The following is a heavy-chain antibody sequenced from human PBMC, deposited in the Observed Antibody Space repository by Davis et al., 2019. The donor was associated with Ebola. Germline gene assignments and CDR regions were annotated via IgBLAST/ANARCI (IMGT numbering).Heavy chain of an antibody. D-gene: IGHD2-15*01. CDR2: INHSGST. Sequence: MPSETLSLTCAVYGGSFSGYYWSWIRQPPGKGLEWIGEINHSGSTNYNPSLKSRVTISVDTSKNQFSLKLSSVTAADTAVYYCARGGYCSGGSCYFHYYGMDVWGKGTTVTVSS. CDR3: ARGGYCSGGSCYFHYYGMDV. J-gene: IGHJ6*04. V-gene: IGHV4-34*01. CDR1: GGSFSGYY.